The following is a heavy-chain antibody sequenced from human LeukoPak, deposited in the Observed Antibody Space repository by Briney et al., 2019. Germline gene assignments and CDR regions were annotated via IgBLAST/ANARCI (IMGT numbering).Heavy chain of an antibody. V-gene: IGHV4-59*01. D-gene: IGHD6-13*01. Sequence: PSETLSLTCTVSGGSLSSYYWSWLRQPPGKGLEWIGYIYYSGSTNYNPSLKSRVTISVDTSKNQFSLTLSSVTAADTAVYYCARGNRGSRINIIAAAGWFDPWGQGTLVTASS. CDR2: IYYSGST. CDR1: GGSLSSYY. CDR3: ARGNRGSRINIIAAAGWFDP. J-gene: IGHJ5*02.